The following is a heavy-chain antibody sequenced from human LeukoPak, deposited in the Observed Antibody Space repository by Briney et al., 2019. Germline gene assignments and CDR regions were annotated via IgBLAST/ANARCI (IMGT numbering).Heavy chain of an antibody. Sequence: KSSETLSLTCTVSGGSISSYYWGWIRQPPGKGLEWIGYIYCSGSTNSNASLKSHVTMSVDTSNNQFSLKLSSVTAADTAVYYCARGFRSSSSTHYYYYYMDVWGKGTTVTVSS. CDR2: IYCSGST. CDR1: GGSISSYY. D-gene: IGHD6-6*01. CDR3: ARGFRSSSSTHYYYYYMDV. J-gene: IGHJ6*03. V-gene: IGHV4-59*01.